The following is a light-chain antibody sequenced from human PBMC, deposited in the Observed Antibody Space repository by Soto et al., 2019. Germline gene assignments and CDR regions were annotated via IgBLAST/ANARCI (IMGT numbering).Light chain of an antibody. CDR1: SSDVAFYNH. J-gene: IGLJ2*01. CDR2: DVN. V-gene: IGLV2-14*03. CDR3: ASYTRTTTLV. Sequence: QSVLTQPASVSGSPGQSITISCTGTSSDVAFYNHVSWYQQHPGKAPKLVIYDVNNRPSGISYRFSGSKSGNTASLTISGLQAEDEADYYCASYTRTTTLVFGGGTTLTVL.